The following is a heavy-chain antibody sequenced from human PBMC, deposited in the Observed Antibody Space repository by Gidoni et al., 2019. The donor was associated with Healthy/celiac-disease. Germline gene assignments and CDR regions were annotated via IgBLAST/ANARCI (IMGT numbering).Heavy chain of an antibody. Sequence: EVQLLEPGGGWVQPGGSRMLSCAASGFPFSSYAMSGVRQAPGKGLEWVSAISGSGGSTYYADSVKGRFTISRDNSKNTLYLQMNSLRAEDTAVYYCAKGPLRGENKNFDYWGQGTLVTVSS. D-gene: IGHD3-16*01. CDR2: ISGSGGST. CDR1: GFPFSSYA. J-gene: IGHJ4*02. V-gene: IGHV3-23*01. CDR3: AKGPLRGENKNFDY.